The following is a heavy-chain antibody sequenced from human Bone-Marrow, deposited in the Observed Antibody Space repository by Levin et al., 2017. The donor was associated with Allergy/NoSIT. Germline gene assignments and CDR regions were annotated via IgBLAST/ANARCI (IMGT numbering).Heavy chain of an antibody. CDR3: ARARLPRITARPASDY. J-gene: IGHJ4*02. D-gene: IGHD6-6*01. CDR2: FNINTGNP. Sequence: ASVKVSCKASGYTFSNYAVNWVRQAPGQGLEWMGWFNINTGNPTYAPGFTGRFVFSMDTSVSTASLQISSLKAKATAVYYCARARLPRITARPASDYWGQGTLVTVSS. CDR1: GYTFSNYA. V-gene: IGHV7-4-1*02.